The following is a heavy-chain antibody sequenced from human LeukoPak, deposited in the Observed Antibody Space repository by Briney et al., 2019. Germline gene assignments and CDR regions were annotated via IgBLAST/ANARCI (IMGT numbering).Heavy chain of an antibody. CDR1: GFTFSTYW. D-gene: IGHD3-22*01. CDR3: GRTSYYYDM. Sequence: GGSLRLSCAATGFTFSTYWMSWVRQAPEKGLEWVANINPDGSAKYYADSMKGRFAISRDNALNSLYLQMNSLTAEDTAVYYCGRTSYYYDMWGQGTLVTVSS. V-gene: IGHV3-7*01. J-gene: IGHJ4*02. CDR2: INPDGSAK.